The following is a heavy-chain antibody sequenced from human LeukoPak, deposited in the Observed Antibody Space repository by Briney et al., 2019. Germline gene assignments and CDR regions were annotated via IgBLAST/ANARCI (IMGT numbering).Heavy chain of an antibody. CDR2: INHSGST. J-gene: IGHJ4*02. CDR1: GGSFSAYY. CDR3: ARGRGYYDSSGYPDYTFDY. V-gene: IGHV4-34*01. D-gene: IGHD3-22*01. Sequence: SETLSLTCAVYGGSFSAYYWSWIRQPPGKGLEWIGEINHSGSTNYNPSLKRRVTVSVDTSKNQYSLKLSSVTAAYTAVYYCARGRGYYDSSGYPDYTFDYWGQGTLVTVSS.